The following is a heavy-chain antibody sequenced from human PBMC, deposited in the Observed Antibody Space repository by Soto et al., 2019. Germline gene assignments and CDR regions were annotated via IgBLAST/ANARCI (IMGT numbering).Heavy chain of an antibody. Sequence: ASVKVSCKASGYTFTSYGISWVRQAPGQGLEWMGWISAYNGNTNYAQKLQGRVTMTTDTSTSTAYMELRSLRSDDTAVYYCARDRRVHCSGGSCYPTTEPRFDPWGQGTLVTVSS. CDR2: ISAYNGNT. V-gene: IGHV1-18*01. D-gene: IGHD2-15*01. CDR1: GYTFTSYG. CDR3: ARDRRVHCSGGSCYPTTEPRFDP. J-gene: IGHJ5*02.